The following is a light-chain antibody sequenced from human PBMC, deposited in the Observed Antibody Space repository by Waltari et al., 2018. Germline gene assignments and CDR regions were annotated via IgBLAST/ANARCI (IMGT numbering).Light chain of an antibody. CDR1: SSDVGGYNY. J-gene: IGLJ3*02. V-gene: IGLV2-14*01. Sequence: QSALTQPASVSGSPGQSIPIPCTGTSSDVGGYNYLSWYQQHPGKAPKLMIYEVSNRPSGVSNRFSGSKSGNTASLTISGLQAEDEADYYCSSYTSSSTRVFGGGTKLTVL. CDR3: SSYTSSSTRV. CDR2: EVS.